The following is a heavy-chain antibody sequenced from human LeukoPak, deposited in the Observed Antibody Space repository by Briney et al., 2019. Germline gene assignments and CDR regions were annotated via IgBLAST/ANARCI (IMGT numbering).Heavy chain of an antibody. V-gene: IGHV4-34*01. CDR3: ATLDYGDYVLDY. Sequence: SETLSLTCAVYGGSFSGYYWSWIRQPPGKGLEWIGEINHSGSTNYNPSLKSRVTISVDTSKNQFSLKLSSVTAADTAVYYCATLDYGDYVLDYWGQGTLVTVSS. D-gene: IGHD4-17*01. CDR2: INHSGST. CDR1: GGSFSGYY. J-gene: IGHJ4*02.